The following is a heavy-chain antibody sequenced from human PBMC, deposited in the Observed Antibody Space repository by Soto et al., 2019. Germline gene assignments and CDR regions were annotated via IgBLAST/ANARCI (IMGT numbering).Heavy chain of an antibody. J-gene: IGHJ5*02. Sequence: SVKVSCKASGGTFSSYAISWVRQAPGQGLEWMGGIIPIFGTANYAQKFQGRVTITADESTSTAYMELSSLRSEDTAVYYCALGPPGKVVPAAILGWFDPWGQGTLVTVSS. CDR1: GGTFSSYA. V-gene: IGHV1-69*13. D-gene: IGHD2-2*02. CDR3: ALGPPGKVVPAAILGWFDP. CDR2: IIPIFGTA.